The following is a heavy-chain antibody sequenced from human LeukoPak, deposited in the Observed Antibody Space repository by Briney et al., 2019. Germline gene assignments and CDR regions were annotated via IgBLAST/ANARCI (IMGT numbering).Heavy chain of an antibody. V-gene: IGHV4-59*01. CDR3: ARATVTIPPIRYYFDY. Sequence: SETLSLTCTVSGGSISSFYWSWIRQPPGKGLEWIGYIYYSGSTNYNPSLKSRVTISVHTSKNQFSLKLSSVTAADTAVYYCARATVTIPPIRYYFDYWGQGTLVTVSS. J-gene: IGHJ4*02. CDR1: GGSISSFY. D-gene: IGHD4-17*01. CDR2: IYYSGST.